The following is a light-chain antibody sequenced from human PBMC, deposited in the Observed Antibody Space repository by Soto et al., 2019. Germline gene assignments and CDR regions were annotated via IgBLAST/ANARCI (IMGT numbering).Light chain of an antibody. Sequence: EIVMTQSPATLSVSPGERATLSCRASQSVSSNLAWYQQKPCQAPSLLISGASTRATGIPARFSGSGSGTEFTLTLSSLQSEDFAVYYCQQYNNWPPYTFGQGTKLEIK. V-gene: IGKV3-15*01. J-gene: IGKJ2*01. CDR1: QSVSSN. CDR2: GAS. CDR3: QQYNNWPPYT.